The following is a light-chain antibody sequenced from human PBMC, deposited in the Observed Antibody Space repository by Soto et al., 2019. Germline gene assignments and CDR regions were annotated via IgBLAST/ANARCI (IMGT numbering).Light chain of an antibody. Sequence: QSVLTQPPSASGAPGQRVTISCTGSSSNIGAGYDVHWYQQLPGTAPKLLIYGNNNRPSGVPDRFSGSKSGTSASLAITGLRAEDEADYYCQSYDSSLSGGVFGGGTKLTVL. CDR3: QSYDSSLSGGV. J-gene: IGLJ3*02. CDR1: SSNIGAGYD. CDR2: GNN. V-gene: IGLV1-40*01.